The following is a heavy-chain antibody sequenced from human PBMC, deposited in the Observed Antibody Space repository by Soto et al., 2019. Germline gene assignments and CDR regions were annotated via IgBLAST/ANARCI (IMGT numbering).Heavy chain of an antibody. Sequence: ESGGGVVQPGRSLRLSCTGSGFTFSAYAMHWVRQAPGKGLDWVAGISYDGRNTYYTDSVKGRFTTSRDNSKNTLYLQMNSLRVEDTAVYYCARDFRDRKPSNWFDPWGQGTMVTVSS. J-gene: IGHJ5*02. V-gene: IGHV3-30*04. D-gene: IGHD2-21*02. CDR2: ISYDGRNT. CDR3: ARDFRDRKPSNWFDP. CDR1: GFTFSAYA.